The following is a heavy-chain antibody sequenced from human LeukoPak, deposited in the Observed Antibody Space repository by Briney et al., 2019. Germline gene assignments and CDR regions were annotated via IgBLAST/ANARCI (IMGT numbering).Heavy chain of an antibody. Sequence: ASVKVSCKASGYTFTSYGISWVRQAPGQGLEWMGWISAYNGNTNYAQKLQGRVTMTTDTSTSTAYMEMRRLRSDDTAVYYCARRQLALLRYYMDVWGKGTTVTVSS. D-gene: IGHD1-1*01. V-gene: IGHV1-18*01. CDR1: GYTFTSYG. CDR2: ISAYNGNT. CDR3: ARRQLALLRYYMDV. J-gene: IGHJ6*03.